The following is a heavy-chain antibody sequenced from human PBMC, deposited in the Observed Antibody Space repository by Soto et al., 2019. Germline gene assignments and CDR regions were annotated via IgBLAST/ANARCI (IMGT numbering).Heavy chain of an antibody. CDR2: ISAANGDT. Sequence: ASVKVSCKASGYIFTHHVIHWMRQAPGQSFEWMGWISAANGDTKYSRNFQDRVTITSDTSASTVYMELSSLISEDTGIYYCTRGTLEPWGQGTLVTV. CDR3: TRGTLEP. CDR1: GYIFTHHV. V-gene: IGHV1-3*01. J-gene: IGHJ5*02.